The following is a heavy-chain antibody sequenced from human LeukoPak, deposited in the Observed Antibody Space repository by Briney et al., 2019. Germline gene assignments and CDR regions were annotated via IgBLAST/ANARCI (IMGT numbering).Heavy chain of an antibody. V-gene: IGHV3-23*01. D-gene: IGHD3-10*01. CDR2: SGSST. CDR3: AKSHYYGSGSYDY. J-gene: IGHJ4*02. Sequence: GGSLRLSCAASGFTFSSYAMSWVRQAPGKGLEWVPTSGSSTYYADSVKGRFTLSRDNSKNTLYLQMNSLRAEDTAVYHCAKSHYYGSGSYDYWGQGTLVTVSS. CDR1: GFTFSSYA.